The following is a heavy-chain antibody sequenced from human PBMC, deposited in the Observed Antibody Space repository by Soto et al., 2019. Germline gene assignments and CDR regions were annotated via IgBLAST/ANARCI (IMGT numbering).Heavy chain of an antibody. Sequence: SETLSLTCTVSGGSISSGGYYWSWIRQRPVKGLEWIGYIYYSGSTYYNPSLKSRVTISVDTSKNQFSLKLSSVTAADTAVYYCARGRISKIYYYGSGSLFDYWGQGTLVTVSS. CDR3: ARGRISKIYYYGSGSLFDY. CDR2: IYYSGST. CDR1: GGSISSGGYY. V-gene: IGHV4-31*03. D-gene: IGHD3-10*01. J-gene: IGHJ4*02.